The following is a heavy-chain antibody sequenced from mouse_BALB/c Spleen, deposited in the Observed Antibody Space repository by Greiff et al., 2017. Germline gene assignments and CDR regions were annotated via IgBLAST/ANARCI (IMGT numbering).Heavy chain of an antibody. D-gene: IGHD1-2*01. CDR3: ARRLFYFDY. J-gene: IGHJ2*01. Sequence: VQLQQSGPQLVRPGASVKISCKASGYSFTSYWMHWVKQRPGQGPEWIGMIDPSDSETRLNQKFKDKATLTVDKSSSTAYMQLSSPTSEDSAVYYCARRLFYFDYWGQGTTLTVSS. CDR2: IDPSDSET. V-gene: IGHV1S127*01. CDR1: GYSFTSYW.